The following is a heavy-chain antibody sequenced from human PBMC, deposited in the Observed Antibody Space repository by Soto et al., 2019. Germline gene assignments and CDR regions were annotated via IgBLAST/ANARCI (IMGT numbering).Heavy chain of an antibody. J-gene: IGHJ6*02. CDR1: GYSFTSYW. V-gene: IGHV5-51*01. CDR2: IYPGDSDT. CDR3: ARLIPHCSSTSCFSYYYYGMDV. Sequence: GESLKISCRGSGYSFTSYWIGWVRQMPGKGLEWMGIIYPGDSDTRYSPSFQGQVTISADKSISTAYLQWSSLKASDTAMYYCARLIPHCSSTSCFSYYYYGMDVWGQGTTVTASS. D-gene: IGHD2-2*01.